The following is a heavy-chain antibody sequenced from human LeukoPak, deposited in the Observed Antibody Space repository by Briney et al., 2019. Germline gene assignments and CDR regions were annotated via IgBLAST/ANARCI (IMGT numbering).Heavy chain of an antibody. CDR3: ARETTITMVRGVNL. Sequence: GGSLRLSCAASGFTFSDYYMSWIRQAPGKGLEWVSYISSSGSTIYYADSVKGRFTISRDNAKNSLYLQMNSLRGEDTAVYYCARETTITMVRGVNLWGQGTLVTVSS. D-gene: IGHD3-10*01. V-gene: IGHV3-11*04. CDR1: GFTFSDYY. CDR2: ISSSGSTI. J-gene: IGHJ4*02.